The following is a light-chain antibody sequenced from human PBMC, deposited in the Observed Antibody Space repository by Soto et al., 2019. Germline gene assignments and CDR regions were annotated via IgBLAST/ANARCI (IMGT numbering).Light chain of an antibody. CDR3: MQSLQTPLT. V-gene: IGKV2-28*01. CDR2: LGS. CDR1: QSLLHSNGYNY. Sequence: DIVMTQSPLSLPVTPGEPASISCRSSQSLLHSNGYNYLDWYLQKPGQSPQLLIYLGSNRSSGVPDRFSGRGSGTDFTLKISRVEAEDVGVYYGMQSLQTPLTFGQGTELDIK. J-gene: IGKJ2*01.